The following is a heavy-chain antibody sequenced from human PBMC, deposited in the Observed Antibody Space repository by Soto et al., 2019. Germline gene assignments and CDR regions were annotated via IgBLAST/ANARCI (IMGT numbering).Heavy chain of an antibody. J-gene: IGHJ4*02. CDR1: GFTFSTYA. CDR3: AKDKGGRYCSRTSCLYSFDY. CDR2: IRDSGST. D-gene: IGHD2-2*01. V-gene: IGHV3-23*01. Sequence: EVQLLESGGGLVQPGGSLRLSCTASGFTFSTYAMSWVRQAPGKGLEWVPTIRDSGSTYDADSVECRFTISRHNSKNTVYLEMNSLRAEDTAVYYCAKDKGGRYCSRTSCLYSFDYWGQGTLVTVSS.